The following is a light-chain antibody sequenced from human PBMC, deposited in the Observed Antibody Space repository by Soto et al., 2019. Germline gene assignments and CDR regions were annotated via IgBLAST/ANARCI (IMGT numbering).Light chain of an antibody. CDR2: AAS. CDR3: QQTYGTPQT. J-gene: IGKJ1*01. CDR1: QSITSY. Sequence: DIQMTQSPSSLSASVGDRVTITCRASQSITSYLNWYQQTPGKAPELLIHAASRSQSGVPSRFSGSGSGTDFTLTISSLQPEDFATYYCQQTYGTPQTFGQGTKVDIK. V-gene: IGKV1-39*01.